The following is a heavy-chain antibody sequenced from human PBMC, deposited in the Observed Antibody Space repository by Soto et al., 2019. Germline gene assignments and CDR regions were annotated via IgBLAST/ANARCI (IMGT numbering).Heavy chain of an antibody. CDR2: ISAYNGNT. J-gene: IGHJ3*02. CDR1: GYTFTSYG. CDR3: AREGLGYCSGGSCYPGAFDI. V-gene: IGHV1-18*01. D-gene: IGHD2-15*01. Sequence: QVQLVQSGAEVKKPGASVKVSCKASGYTFTSYGISWVRQAPGQGLEWMGWISAYNGNTNYAQKLQGRVTMTTDTSTSTAYMERRSLRSDDTAVYYCAREGLGYCSGGSCYPGAFDIWGQGTMVTVSS.